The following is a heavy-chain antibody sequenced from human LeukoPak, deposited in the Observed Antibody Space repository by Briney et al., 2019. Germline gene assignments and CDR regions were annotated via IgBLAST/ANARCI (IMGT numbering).Heavy chain of an antibody. CDR2: IIPILGIA. D-gene: IGHD4-17*01. Sequence: SVKVSCKASGGTFSSYAISWVRQAPGQGLEWMGRIIPILGIANYAQKFQGRVTITADKSTSTAYMELSSLRSEDTAVYYCARGQSPYGDYADYWGQGTLVTVSS. CDR3: ARGQSPYGDYADY. J-gene: IGHJ4*02. V-gene: IGHV1-69*04. CDR1: GGTFSSYA.